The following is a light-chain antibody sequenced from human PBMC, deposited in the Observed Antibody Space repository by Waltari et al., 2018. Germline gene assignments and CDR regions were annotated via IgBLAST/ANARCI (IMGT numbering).Light chain of an antibody. CDR3: QHRSRWT. Sequence: IMLTKSQATLSLSPGKRATISCSASQSVSNYLAWYQQKPGQAPRLLIYDASNRATGIPARFSGSGSGTDFTLTISSLEPEDFAVYYCQHRSRWTFGQGTKVEIK. CDR2: DAS. J-gene: IGKJ1*01. V-gene: IGKV3-11*01. CDR1: QSVSNY.